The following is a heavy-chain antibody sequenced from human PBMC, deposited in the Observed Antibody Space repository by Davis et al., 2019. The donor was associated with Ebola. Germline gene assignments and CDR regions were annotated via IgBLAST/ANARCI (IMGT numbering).Heavy chain of an antibody. D-gene: IGHD4-17*01. J-gene: IGHJ4*02. CDR3: ARDRWNGDYLFDY. Sequence: PGGSLRLSCVASGFTFSSYAMSWVRQAPGKGLEWVSVIYSGGSTYYADSVKGRFTISRDNAKNSLYLQMNSLRAEDTAVYYCARDRWNGDYLFDYWGQGTLVTVSS. V-gene: IGHV3-66*01. CDR1: GFTFSSYA. CDR2: IYSGGST.